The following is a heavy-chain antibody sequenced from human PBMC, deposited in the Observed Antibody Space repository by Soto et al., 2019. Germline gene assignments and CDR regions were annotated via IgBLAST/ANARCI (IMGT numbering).Heavy chain of an antibody. CDR3: ERGLIGFYHGSGSPIRGDFDF. Sequence: SQTLSLTCAISGDSVSSNSAAWNWIRQSPSRGLEWLGRTYYRSKWYNDYAVSVKSRITINPDTSKNQFSLQLNSVTPEDTAVYYCERGLIGFYHGSGSPIRGDFDFWGQGTLVT. CDR1: GDSVSSNSAA. D-gene: IGHD3-10*01. CDR2: TYYRSKWYN. J-gene: IGHJ4*02. V-gene: IGHV6-1*01.